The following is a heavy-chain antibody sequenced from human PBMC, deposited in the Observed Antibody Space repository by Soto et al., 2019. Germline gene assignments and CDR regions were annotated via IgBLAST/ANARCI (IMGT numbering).Heavy chain of an antibody. V-gene: IGHV1-69*01. J-gene: IGHJ4*02. CDR2: IIPIFGTA. CDR1: GGTFSSYA. CDR3: ASSPRSYYFDY. Sequence: QVQLVQSGAEAKKPGSSVKVSCKASGGTFSSYAISWVRQAPGQGLEWMGGIIPIFGTANYAQKFQGRVTITADESTSRAYMELSSLRSEDTAVYYCASSPRSYYFDYWGQGTLATVSS.